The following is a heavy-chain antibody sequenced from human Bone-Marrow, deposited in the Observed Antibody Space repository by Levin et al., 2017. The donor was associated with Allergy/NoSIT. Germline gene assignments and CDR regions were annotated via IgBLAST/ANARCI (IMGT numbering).Heavy chain of an antibody. V-gene: IGHV1-18*01. CDR2: ISAYNGNT. Sequence: ASVKVSCKASGYTFTSYGISWVRQAPGQGLEWMGWISAYNGNTNYAQKLQGRVTMTTDTSTSTAYMELRSLRSDDTAVYYCARGRQLYIAVAGTGGYYFDYWGQGTLVTVSS. J-gene: IGHJ4*02. D-gene: IGHD6-19*01. CDR3: ARGRQLYIAVAGTGGYYFDY. CDR1: GYTFTSYG.